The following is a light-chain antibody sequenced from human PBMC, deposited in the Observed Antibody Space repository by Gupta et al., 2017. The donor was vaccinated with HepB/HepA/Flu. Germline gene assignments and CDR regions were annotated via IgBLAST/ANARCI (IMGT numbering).Light chain of an antibody. J-gene: IGLJ3*02. CDR1: SSNIGRDI. CDR3: AAWDDSLKGWV. CDR2: SDD. Sequence: QSMLIHPPPTPGTPGQGAIIPFSESSSNIGRDIVNWYQQFPGMAPKLLMSSDDQRPSGVPDRFSGSKSGTSASLAISGLQSDDEADYYCAAWDDSLKGWVFGGGTKLTVL. V-gene: IGLV1-44*01.